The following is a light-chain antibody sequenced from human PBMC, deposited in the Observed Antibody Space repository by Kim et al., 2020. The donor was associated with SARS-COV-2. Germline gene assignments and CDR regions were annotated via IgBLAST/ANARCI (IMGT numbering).Light chain of an antibody. CDR1: SSDVGGYSY. J-gene: IGLJ3*02. CDR2: ADT. V-gene: IGLV2-11*03. CDR3: CSYAGRSTWV. Sequence: QSVTISCTGTSSDVGGYSYVSCYQQHPGNAPHVMICADTKRPSGVPARFSGSKSGYTASLTISGLQAEDKAYYYCCSYAGRSTWVFGGGTQLTVL.